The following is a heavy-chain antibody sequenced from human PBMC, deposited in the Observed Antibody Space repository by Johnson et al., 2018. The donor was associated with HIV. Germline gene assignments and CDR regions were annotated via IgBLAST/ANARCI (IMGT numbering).Heavy chain of an antibody. CDR3: ATVVVITQDAFDL. CDR1: GFIFSNAW. CDR2: IKGKTAGGTT. J-gene: IGHJ3*01. Sequence: VQLVESGGGLIEPGGSLRLSCAASGFIFSNAWMTWVRQAPGKGLEWVGRIKGKTAGGTTDYAAPVKGRFTISRSESKNTLYLQMNSLKIEDTAVYYCATVVVITQDAFDLWGRGTMVTVSS. V-gene: IGHV3-15*01. D-gene: IGHD3-22*01.